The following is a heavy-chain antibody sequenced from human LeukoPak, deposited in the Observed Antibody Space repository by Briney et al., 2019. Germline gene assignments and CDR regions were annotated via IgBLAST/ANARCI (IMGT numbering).Heavy chain of an antibody. Sequence: GGSLRLSCAASGFPFVTYWMHWVRQAPEKGLVWVSHLNTDGSSPTYGDSAKGRFTVSSDNAKNTLFLQLNSLRVGDTAVDYWARGTAEPAGIDDGGEGSLVTVSS. J-gene: IGHJ4*02. CDR2: LNTDGSSP. CDR3: ARGTAEPAGIDD. D-gene: IGHD2-2*01. CDR1: GFPFVTYW. V-gene: IGHV3-74*01.